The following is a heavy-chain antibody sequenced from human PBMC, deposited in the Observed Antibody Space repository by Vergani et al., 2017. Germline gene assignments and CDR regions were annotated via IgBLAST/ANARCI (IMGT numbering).Heavy chain of an antibody. V-gene: IGHV1-46*01. D-gene: IGHD6-13*01. J-gene: IGHJ4*02. CDR3: ARAAIAAAVPRNY. CDR2: INPSGGHT. CDR1: GYTFSNYY. Sequence: QVQVVPSGAEVKKSGASVKVSCKTSGYTFSNYYMHWVRQAPGQGLEWMGIINPSGGHTNYAQKFQGRVTMTRDTSTSTVYMELSSLRSDDTAVYYCARAAIAAAVPRNYWGQGTLVTVSS.